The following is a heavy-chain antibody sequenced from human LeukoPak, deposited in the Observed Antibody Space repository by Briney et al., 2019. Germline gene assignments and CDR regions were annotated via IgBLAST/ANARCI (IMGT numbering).Heavy chain of an antibody. Sequence: GASVKVSCKASGYTFTSYGISWVRQAPGQGLEWMGWISAYNGNTNYAQKLQGRVTMTTDTSTSTASMELRSLRSDDTAVYYCARDFRVPYYYDSSGRCAAYWGQGTLVTVSS. J-gene: IGHJ4*02. CDR1: GYTFTSYG. CDR2: ISAYNGNT. D-gene: IGHD3-22*01. V-gene: IGHV1-18*01. CDR3: ARDFRVPYYYDSSGRCAAY.